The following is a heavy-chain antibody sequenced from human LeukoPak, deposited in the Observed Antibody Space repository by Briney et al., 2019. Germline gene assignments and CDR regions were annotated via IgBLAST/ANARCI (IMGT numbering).Heavy chain of an antibody. Sequence: PGRSLRLSCAASGFTFSSYEMHWVRQARGKGLEGVSYISSSGSTIYYADPVKGVFTISRDNAKNSLYLQMNSLRAEDTAVYYCAELGITMIGGVWGKGTTVTISS. CDR2: ISSSGSTI. J-gene: IGHJ6*04. V-gene: IGHV3-48*03. CDR1: GFTFSSYE. D-gene: IGHD3-10*02. CDR3: AELGITMIGGV.